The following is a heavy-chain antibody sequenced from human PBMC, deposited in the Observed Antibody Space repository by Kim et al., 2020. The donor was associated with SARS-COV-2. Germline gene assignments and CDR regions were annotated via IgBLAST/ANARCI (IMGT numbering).Heavy chain of an antibody. V-gene: IGHV3-23*01. Sequence: AASVKSRFTISKDNTKNTLYLQMNSLRAEDTAVDYCAEASRLAVALDYFDYWGQGTLVTVSS. J-gene: IGHJ4*02. CDR3: AEASRLAVALDYFDY. D-gene: IGHD6-19*01.